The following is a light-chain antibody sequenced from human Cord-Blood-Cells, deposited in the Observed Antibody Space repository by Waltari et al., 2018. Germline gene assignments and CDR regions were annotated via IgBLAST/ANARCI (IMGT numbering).Light chain of an antibody. CDR2: AAS. CDR1: QSISSS. CDR3: QQCDSTPYT. V-gene: IGKV1-39*01. Sequence: DIQMTQSPSSLSASVGDRVTITCRASQSISSSLNWYQQKPGKAPKLLIYAASSMQSGVPSRFSGSGSGTDFTLTISSLQPEDFATYYCQQCDSTPYTFGQGTKLEIK. J-gene: IGKJ2*01.